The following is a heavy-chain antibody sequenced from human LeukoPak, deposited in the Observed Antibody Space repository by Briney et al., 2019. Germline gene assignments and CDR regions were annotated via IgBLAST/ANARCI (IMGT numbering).Heavy chain of an antibody. CDR2: INHSGST. CDR3: ARGRRVQQPRSPFDY. V-gene: IGHV4-34*01. D-gene: IGHD6-13*01. CDR1: GGSFSGYY. Sequence: SETLSLTCAVYGGSFSGYYWSWIRQPPGKGLEWIGEINHSGSTNYNPSLKSRVTISVDTSKNQFSLKLSSVTAADTAVYYCARGRRVQQPRSPFDYWGQGTLVTVSS. J-gene: IGHJ4*02.